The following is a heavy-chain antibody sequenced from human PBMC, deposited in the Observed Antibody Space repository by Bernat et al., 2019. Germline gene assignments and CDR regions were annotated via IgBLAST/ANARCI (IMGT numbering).Heavy chain of an antibody. CDR2: ISDSGGSS. CDR1: GFTFSTYG. Sequence: EVQLLESGGGLVQPGGSLRLSCAASGFTFSTYGMNWVRQAPGKGLEWVSGISDSGGSSYYADSVKGRFTISRDNSKNTVFLQMNSLRVEDTAVYYCAKSPLLAKQWLARIRGGIDYWGQGTLVTVSS. CDR3: AKSPLLAKQWLARIRGGIDY. J-gene: IGHJ4*02. V-gene: IGHV3-23*01. D-gene: IGHD6-19*01.